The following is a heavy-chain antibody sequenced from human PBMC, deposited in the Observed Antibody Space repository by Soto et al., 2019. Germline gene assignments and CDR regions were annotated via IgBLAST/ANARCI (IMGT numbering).Heavy chain of an antibody. CDR1: GFTFSSYG. CDR3: AKETYSGPLDY. CDR2: ISYDGSNK. Sequence: QVQLVESGGFVVQPGRSLRLSCAASGFTFSSYGMHWVRQAPGKGLEWVAVISYDGSNKYYADSVKGRFTIYRDNSKNTLYLQMNSLIAEDTAVYYCAKETYSGPLDYWGQGTLVTVSS. J-gene: IGHJ4*02. D-gene: IGHD2-15*01. V-gene: IGHV3-30*18.